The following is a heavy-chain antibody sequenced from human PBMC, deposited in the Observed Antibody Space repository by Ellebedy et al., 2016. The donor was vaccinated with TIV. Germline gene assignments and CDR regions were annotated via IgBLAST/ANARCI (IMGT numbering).Heavy chain of an antibody. CDR2: IYYSGST. CDR3: ARQGRDNWFDP. V-gene: IGHV4-39*01. J-gene: IGHJ5*02. CDR1: GGSISSSSYY. Sequence: GSLRLSXTVSGGSISSSSYYWGWIRQPPGKGLEWIGSIYYSGSTYYNPSLKSRVTISVDTSKNQFSLKLSSVTAADTAVYYCARQGRDNWFDPWGQGTLVTVSS.